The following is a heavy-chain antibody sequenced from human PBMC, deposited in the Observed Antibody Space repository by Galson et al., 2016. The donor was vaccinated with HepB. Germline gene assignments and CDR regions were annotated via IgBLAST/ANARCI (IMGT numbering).Heavy chain of an antibody. CDR1: GASITTYY. CDR3: VRTPLAWYGLDV. Sequence: TLSLTCTVSGASITTYYWSWIRQAPGKGLEWIGYSHFRGTTKYNPSLETRVTISVDTSKRQNSLKLTSVTAADTAVYYCVRTPLAWYGLDVWGQGTTVIVSS. V-gene: IGHV4-59*01. D-gene: IGHD3/OR15-3a*01. J-gene: IGHJ6*02. CDR2: SHFRGTT.